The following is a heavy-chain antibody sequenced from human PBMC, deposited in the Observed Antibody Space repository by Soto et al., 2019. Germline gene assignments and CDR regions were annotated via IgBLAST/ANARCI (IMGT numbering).Heavy chain of an antibody. J-gene: IGHJ4*02. V-gene: IGHV3-23*01. Sequence: GGSLRLSCAASGLTFRSTAMSWVRQAPGKGLEWVSSIRGDGGDTSYADSVKGRFTMSRDKSKSMLYLQMNSLRAEDTAVYYCAKLVNSDSDYWGQGTLVTVSS. CDR3: AKLVNSDSDY. CDR2: IRGDGGDT. CDR1: GLTFRSTA. D-gene: IGHD3-16*02.